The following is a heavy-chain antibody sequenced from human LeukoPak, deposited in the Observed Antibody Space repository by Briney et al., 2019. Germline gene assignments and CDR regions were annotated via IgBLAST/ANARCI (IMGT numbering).Heavy chain of an antibody. D-gene: IGHD5/OR15-5a*01. Sequence: ASVKVSCKASGGTFSSYAISWVRQAPGQGLEWMGGIIPIFGTANYAQKLQGRVTMTTDTSTSTAYMELRSLRSDDTAVYYCARVLRAYYFDYWGQGTLVTVSS. V-gene: IGHV1-69*05. CDR1: GGTFSSYA. CDR3: ARVLRAYYFDY. CDR2: IIPIFGTA. J-gene: IGHJ4*02.